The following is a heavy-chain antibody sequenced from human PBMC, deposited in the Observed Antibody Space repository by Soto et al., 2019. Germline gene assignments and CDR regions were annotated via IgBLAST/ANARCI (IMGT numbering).Heavy chain of an antibody. J-gene: IGHJ3*01. CDR1: GFTFSSYG. Sequence: QVQLVESGGGVVQPGRSLRLSCAASGFTFSSYGMHWVRQAPGKGLEWVAVISYDGSNKFYAHSVSGRFTVSRDNSQNTLYLQMNSLRAEDTAVYYCAKTRLECLSDVAFDVWGQGTMVTVSS. CDR3: AKTRLECLSDVAFDV. CDR2: ISYDGSNK. V-gene: IGHV3-30*18. D-gene: IGHD3-3*01.